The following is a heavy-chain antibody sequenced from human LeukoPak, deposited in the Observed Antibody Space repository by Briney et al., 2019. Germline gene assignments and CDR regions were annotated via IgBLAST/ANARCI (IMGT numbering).Heavy chain of an antibody. CDR3: ARDGEYQLLSYNWFDP. CDR1: GYTCTSYY. V-gene: IGHV1-46*01. Sequence: ASVKVSCKASGYTCTSYYMHWGRQAPGQGLEWMGIINPSGGSTSYAQKFQGRVTMTRDTSTSTVYMELSSLRSEDTAVYYCARDGEYQLLSYNWFDPWGQGTLVTVSS. D-gene: IGHD2-2*01. J-gene: IGHJ5*02. CDR2: INPSGGST.